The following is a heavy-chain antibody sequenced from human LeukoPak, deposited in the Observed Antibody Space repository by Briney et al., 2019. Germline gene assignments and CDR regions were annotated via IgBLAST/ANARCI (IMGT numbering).Heavy chain of an antibody. Sequence: PGGSLRLSCAGSGFTFSTYWMTWVRQAPGKGLEWVANIKEDGTEKYYVDSVNGRFTISRDNAKKSLYLQMNSLRAEDTAVYYCARDLGILSVPMPDYWGQGTLVTVSS. CDR3: ARDLGILSVPMPDY. J-gene: IGHJ4*02. CDR1: GFTFSTYW. CDR2: IKEDGTEK. V-gene: IGHV3-7*01. D-gene: IGHD2-21*01.